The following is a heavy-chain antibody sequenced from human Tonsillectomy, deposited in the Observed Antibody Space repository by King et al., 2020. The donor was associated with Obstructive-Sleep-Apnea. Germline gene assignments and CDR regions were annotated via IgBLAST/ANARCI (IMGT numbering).Heavy chain of an antibody. CDR2: ISSSSSYI. J-gene: IGHJ6*02. V-gene: IGHV3-21*01. Sequence: VQLVESGGGLVKPGGSLRLSCAASGFTFSSYSMNWVRQAPGKGLEWVSSISSSSSYIYYADSVKGRFTISRDNAKNSLYLPMHSLGAEDTAVYYCAREYYDFWSASVTYYYYGMDVWGQGTTVTVSS. CDR3: AREYYDFWSASVTYYYYGMDV. D-gene: IGHD3-3*01. CDR1: GFTFSSYS.